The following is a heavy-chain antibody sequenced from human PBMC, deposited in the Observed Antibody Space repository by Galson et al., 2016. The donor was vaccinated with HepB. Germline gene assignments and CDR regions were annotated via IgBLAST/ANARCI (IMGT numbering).Heavy chain of an antibody. D-gene: IGHD6-19*01. CDR1: KGSISSGGYF. V-gene: IGHV4-31*03. J-gene: IGHJ4*02. Sequence: TLSLTCTVSKGSISSGGYFWSWIRQHPGKGLEWVGYVYSSGSTYYNPSPKSRPTISADTSKNIFSLCLTSMTAADTAVYYCARSSGWQVDYWGQGTLVTVSS. CDR2: VYSSGST. CDR3: ARSSGWQVDY.